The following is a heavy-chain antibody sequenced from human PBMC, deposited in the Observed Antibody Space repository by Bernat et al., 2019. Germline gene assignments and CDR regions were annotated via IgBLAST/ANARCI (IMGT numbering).Heavy chain of an antibody. Sequence: QVQLQESGPGLVKPSQTLSLTCTVSGGSISSGSYYWSWIRQPAGKGLEWIGRIYTSGSTNYNPSLKSRVTISVDTSKNQFSLKLSSVTAADTAVYYCASGVSNYYGSGSYYYYGMDVWGQGTTVTVSS. J-gene: IGHJ6*02. CDR1: GGSISSGSYY. D-gene: IGHD3-10*01. V-gene: IGHV4-61*02. CDR2: IYTSGST. CDR3: ASGVSNYYGSGSYYYYGMDV.